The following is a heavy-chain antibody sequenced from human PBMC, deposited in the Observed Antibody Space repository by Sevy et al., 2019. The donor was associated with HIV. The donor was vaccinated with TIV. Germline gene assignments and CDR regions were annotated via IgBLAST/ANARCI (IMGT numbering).Heavy chain of an antibody. D-gene: IGHD1-26*01. V-gene: IGHV3-33*01. Sequence: GGSLRLSCAASGFTFRNYAMHWVHQAPGKGLEWVARIWNDGNNKYYTDSVKGRFTISRDNSKNTLYLQMNNLRVEDTAVYYCAGYSGTYSWDYWGQGALVTVSS. CDR3: AGYSGTYSWDY. J-gene: IGHJ4*02. CDR1: GFTFRNYA. CDR2: IWNDGNNK.